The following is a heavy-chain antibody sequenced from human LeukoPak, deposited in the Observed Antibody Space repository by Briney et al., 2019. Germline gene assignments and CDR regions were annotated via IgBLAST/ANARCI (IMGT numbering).Heavy chain of an antibody. CDR2: ISAYNGNT. CDR1: GYTFTSNY. Sequence: ASVKVSCKASGYTFTSNYIHWVRQAPGQGLEWMGWISAYNGNTNYAQKLQGRVTMTTDTSTSTAYMELRSLRSDDTAVYYCARDSSGWYVYYYYGMDVWGQGTTVTVSS. V-gene: IGHV1-18*04. CDR3: ARDSSGWYVYYYYGMDV. D-gene: IGHD6-19*01. J-gene: IGHJ6*02.